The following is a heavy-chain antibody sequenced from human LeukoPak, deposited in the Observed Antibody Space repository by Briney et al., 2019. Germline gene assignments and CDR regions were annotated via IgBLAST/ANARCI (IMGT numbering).Heavy chain of an antibody. Sequence: GGSLRLSSAASGFAFSSYSMSWVRQAPGKGLGWVSSISGSGGRIDYADSVKGRFTISRDNSKNRLSLQMNSLTAEDTAVYYCAKNPRLEGWIYDSWGQGILVTVSS. D-gene: IGHD1-1*01. V-gene: IGHV3-23*01. CDR2: ISGSGGRI. CDR3: AKNPRLEGWIYDS. J-gene: IGHJ4*02. CDR1: GFAFSSYS.